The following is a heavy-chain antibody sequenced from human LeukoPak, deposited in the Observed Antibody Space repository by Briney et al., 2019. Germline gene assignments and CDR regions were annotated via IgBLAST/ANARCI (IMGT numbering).Heavy chain of an antibody. Sequence: PSETLSLTCAVYGGSFSGYYWSWILQPPGKGLEWIGEINHSGSTNYNPSLKSRVTISVDTSKNQFSLKLSSVTAADTAVYYCASPPTRYSSSWFLYWGQGTLVTVSS. CDR3: ASPPTRYSSSWFLY. J-gene: IGHJ4*02. CDR1: GGSFSGYY. CDR2: INHSGST. D-gene: IGHD6-13*01. V-gene: IGHV4-34*01.